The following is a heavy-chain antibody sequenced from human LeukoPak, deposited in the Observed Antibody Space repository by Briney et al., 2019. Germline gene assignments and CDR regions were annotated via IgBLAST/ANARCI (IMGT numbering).Heavy chain of an antibody. CDR1: GGSISSYY. CDR2: IYYSGST. J-gene: IGHJ3*02. Sequence: SETLSLTCTVSGGSISSYYWSWIRQPPGKGLEWIGYIYYSGSTNYNPSLKSRVTISVDTSKNQFSLKLSSVTAADTAVYYCATWSYQDAFDIWGQGTMVTVSS. V-gene: IGHV4-59*01. D-gene: IGHD1-26*01. CDR3: ATWSYQDAFDI.